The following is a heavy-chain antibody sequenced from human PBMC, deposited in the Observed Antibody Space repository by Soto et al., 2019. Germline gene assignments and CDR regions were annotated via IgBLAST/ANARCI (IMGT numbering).Heavy chain of an antibody. CDR1: GFSLSTYGEG. Sequence: QITLKESGPTLVKPTQTLTLTCTFSGFSLSTYGEGVAWIRQPPGKALEWLALIYWDDDMRCSPSLRNRLTVAKDTSKNQVVVTMTNVDPMDTGTYFCGHSGLTSLGESWGQGIAVTVAS. CDR3: GHSGLTSLGES. V-gene: IGHV2-5*02. D-gene: IGHD2-2*01. CDR2: IYWDDDM. J-gene: IGHJ5*02.